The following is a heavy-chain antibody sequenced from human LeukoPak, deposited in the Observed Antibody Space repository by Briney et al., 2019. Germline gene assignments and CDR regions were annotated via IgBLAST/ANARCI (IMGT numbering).Heavy chain of an antibody. D-gene: IGHD6-19*01. CDR3: ARVRGYSSGWYAVGFDP. V-gene: IGHV1-69*06. J-gene: IGHJ5*02. CDR1: GGTFSSYA. CDR2: IIPIFGTA. Sequence: ASVKVSCKASGGTFSSYAISWVRQAPGQGLEWMGGIIPIFGTANYAQKFQGRVTITADKSTSPAYMELSSLRSEDTAVYYYARVRGYSSGWYAVGFDPWGQGTLVTVSS.